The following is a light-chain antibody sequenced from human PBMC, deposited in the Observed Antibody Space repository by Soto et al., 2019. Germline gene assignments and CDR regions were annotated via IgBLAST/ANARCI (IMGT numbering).Light chain of an antibody. CDR2: NAS. CDR1: QSVGNI. Sequence: EIVLAQSPATLSLSPGERATLSCRASQSVGNILAWYQHRPGQAPRLLILNASTRATGIPPRFSGSGSGTDFTLTISRLEPEDFAVYYCQQRRNWPLTFGGGTKVEIK. V-gene: IGKV3-11*01. J-gene: IGKJ4*01. CDR3: QQRRNWPLT.